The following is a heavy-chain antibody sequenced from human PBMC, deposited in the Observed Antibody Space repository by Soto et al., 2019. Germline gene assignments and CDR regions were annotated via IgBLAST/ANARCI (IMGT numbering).Heavy chain of an antibody. CDR2: ISGSGGST. Sequence: GGSLRLSCAASGFTVSSYAMSWVRQAPGKGLEWVSAISGSGGSTYYADSVKGRFTISRDNSKNTLYLQMNSLRAEDTAVYYCAKXLPDIVVVPAAWYYFDYWGQGTLVTVSS. CDR3: AKXLPDIVVVPAAWYYFDY. V-gene: IGHV3-23*01. CDR1: GFTVSSYA. D-gene: IGHD2-2*01. J-gene: IGHJ4*02.